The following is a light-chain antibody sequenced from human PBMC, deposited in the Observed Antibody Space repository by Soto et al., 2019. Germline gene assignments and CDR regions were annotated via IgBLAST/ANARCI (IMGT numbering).Light chain of an antibody. CDR2: QDS. CDR3: QAWDSSTAV. V-gene: IGLV3-1*01. Sequence: SYELTQPPSVSVSTGQTASITCSGDKLGDKYACWYQQKPGQSPVLVIYQDSKRPSGIPERFSGSNSGNTATLTISGTQAMDEADYSCQAWDSSTAVFGGGTKLTVL. J-gene: IGLJ2*01. CDR1: KLGDKY.